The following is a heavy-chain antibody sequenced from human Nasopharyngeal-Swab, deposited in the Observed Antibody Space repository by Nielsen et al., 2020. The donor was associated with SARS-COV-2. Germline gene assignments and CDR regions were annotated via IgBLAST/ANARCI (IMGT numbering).Heavy chain of an antibody. CDR3: ARGRVLLWFGEFPYYFDY. CDR2: INHSGST. CDR1: GGSFSGYY. V-gene: IGHV4-34*01. J-gene: IGHJ4*02. Sequence: SETLSLTCALYGGSFSGYYWSWIRQPPGKGLEWIGEINHSGSTNYNPSLKSRVTISVDTSKNQFSLKLSSVTAADTAVYYCARGRVLLWFGEFPYYFDYWGQGTLVTVSS. D-gene: IGHD3-10*01.